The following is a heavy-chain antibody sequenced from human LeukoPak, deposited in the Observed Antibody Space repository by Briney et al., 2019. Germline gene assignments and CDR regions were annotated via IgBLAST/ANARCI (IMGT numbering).Heavy chain of an antibody. CDR2: INHSGST. CDR3: ARGLADTGMDY. CDR1: GGSISSYY. J-gene: IGHJ4*02. Sequence: NPSETLSLTCTISGGSISSYYWSWIRQPPGKGLEWIGEINHSGSTNYNPSLKSRVTISVDSSNNQFSLKLNSVTAADTAVYYCARGLADTGMDYWGQGTLVTVSS. V-gene: IGHV4-34*01. D-gene: IGHD5-18*01.